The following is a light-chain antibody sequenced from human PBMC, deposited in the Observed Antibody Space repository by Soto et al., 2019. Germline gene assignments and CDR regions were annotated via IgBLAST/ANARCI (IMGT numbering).Light chain of an antibody. CDR1: SSDVGGYKY. J-gene: IGLJ2*01. CDR3: SSYTSSLLV. CDR2: DVS. V-gene: IGLV2-14*03. Sequence: QSVLTQPASVSGSPGQSITISCTGTSSDVGGYKYVSWYQQHPGKAPKLMIFDVSNRPSGVSDRFSGSKSDNRASLTISGLQAEDEADYYCSSYTSSLLVIGGGTKLTVL.